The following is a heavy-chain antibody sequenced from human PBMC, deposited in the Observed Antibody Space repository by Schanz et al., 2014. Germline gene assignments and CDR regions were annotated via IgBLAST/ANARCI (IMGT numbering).Heavy chain of an antibody. Sequence: EVQLVESGGGLVQPGGSLRLSCTASGFTFSSYSMNWVRQAPGKGLEWVSYVSRSTPDIYYADFVKGRFTMSRDNAKNSVFLQMSSLRAEDTAVYCCVRDSFFAFDYWGQGTLVTVSS. V-gene: IGHV3-48*01. D-gene: IGHD3-3*01. CDR2: VSRSTPDI. CDR3: VRDSFFAFDY. J-gene: IGHJ4*02. CDR1: GFTFSSYS.